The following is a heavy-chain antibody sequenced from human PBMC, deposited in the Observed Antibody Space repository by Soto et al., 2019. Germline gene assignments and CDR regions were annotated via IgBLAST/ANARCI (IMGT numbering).Heavy chain of an antibody. CDR3: ARGRVRDLRFDP. Sequence: PSETLSLTCAVSGGSISSGGYSWSWIRQPPGKGLEWIGYIYHSGSTYYNPSLKSRVTISLDTSKNVFSLRLSSVTAADTAVYYCARGRVRDLRFDPWGQGTLVTVSS. V-gene: IGHV4-30-2*01. J-gene: IGHJ5*02. D-gene: IGHD3-10*01. CDR2: IYHSGST. CDR1: GGSISSGGYS.